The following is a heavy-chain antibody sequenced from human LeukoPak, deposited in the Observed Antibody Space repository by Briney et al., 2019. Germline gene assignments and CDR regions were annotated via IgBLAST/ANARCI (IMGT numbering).Heavy chain of an antibody. J-gene: IGHJ4*02. D-gene: IGHD2/OR15-2a*01. V-gene: IGHV3-53*01. CDR2: IYSGGST. CDR1: GFTFSNYA. Sequence: GGSLRLSCAASGFTFSNYAMSWVRQAPGKGLEWVSVIYSGGSTYYADSVKGRFTISRDNSKNTLYLQMNSLRAEDTAVYYCARDSLEYLGFDYWGQGTLVTVSS. CDR3: ARDSLEYLGFDY.